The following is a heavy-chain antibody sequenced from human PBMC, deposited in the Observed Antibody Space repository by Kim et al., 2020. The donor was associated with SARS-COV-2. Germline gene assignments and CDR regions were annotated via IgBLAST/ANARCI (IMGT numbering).Heavy chain of an antibody. Sequence: GGSLRLSCVASGITFSSYGMHWVRQAPGKGLEWVAVISFDGSNKYYADSVKGRFTISRDNSKNTLYLQLNSLRAEDTAVYFCAKDSGYSSGYYGHFHYWGQGTLVTVSS. CDR3: AKDSGYSSGYYGHFHY. V-gene: IGHV3-30*18. CDR1: GITFSSYG. J-gene: IGHJ4*02. CDR2: ISFDGSNK. D-gene: IGHD6-19*01.